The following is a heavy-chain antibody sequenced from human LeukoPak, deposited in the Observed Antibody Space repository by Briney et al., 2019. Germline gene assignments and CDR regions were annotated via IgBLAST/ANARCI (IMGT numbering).Heavy chain of an antibody. J-gene: IGHJ4*02. D-gene: IGHD2-15*01. CDR1: GDSISSGSYH. V-gene: IGHV4-61*02. CDR2: IYTSGTT. Sequence: PSETLSLTCNVSGDSISSGSYHWSWIRQPAGKGLEWIGRIYTSGTTNYNTTLKSRLTMSVDTSKNQFSLRLSSVTAADTAVYYCAREGPLVAARGLDYWGQGTLVTVSS. CDR3: AREGPLVAARGLDY.